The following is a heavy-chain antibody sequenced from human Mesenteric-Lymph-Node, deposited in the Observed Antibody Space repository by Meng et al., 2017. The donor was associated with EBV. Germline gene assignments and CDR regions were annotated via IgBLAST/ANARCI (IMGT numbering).Heavy chain of an antibody. CDR3: ARTSVAVLYVGLDY. J-gene: IGHJ4*02. D-gene: IGHD2-8*02. CDR2: IYHTGNT. V-gene: IGHV4-4*02. CDR1: GGSISSSNW. Sequence: QLQESGPGLGRPSGTLSLTCAVSGGSISSSNWWSWVRQPPGKGLEWIGEIYHTGNTNYNPSLKSRVTISVDKSKNQFSLNLTSVTAADTAVYYCARTSVAVLYVGLDYWGQGTLVTVSS.